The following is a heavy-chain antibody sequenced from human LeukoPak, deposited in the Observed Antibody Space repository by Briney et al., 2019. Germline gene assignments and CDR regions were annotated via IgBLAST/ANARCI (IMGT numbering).Heavy chain of an antibody. CDR3: AKENSGKYPDY. J-gene: IGHJ4*02. V-gene: IGHV3-23*01. CDR1: GFTSSNYA. D-gene: IGHD1-26*01. CDR2: ITGSGGYT. Sequence: GGSLRLSCTASGFTSSNYAVSWVRQAPGKGLEWVSAITGSGGYTYYADSVKGRFTISRDDSKNTLYLQMNSLRAEDTAVYYCAKENSGKYPDYWGQGTLVTVSS.